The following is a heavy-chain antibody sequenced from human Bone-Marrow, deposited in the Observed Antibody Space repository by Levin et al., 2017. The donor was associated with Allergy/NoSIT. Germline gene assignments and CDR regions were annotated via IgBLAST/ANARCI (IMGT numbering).Heavy chain of an antibody. V-gene: IGHV3-74*01. D-gene: IGHD2-15*01. CDR2: ISSDGSST. J-gene: IGHJ5*02. CDR1: GFTLSSYW. CDR3: ARSGDCSCGYCYSDSWFDP. Sequence: GESLKISCAASGFTLSSYWMHWVRQAPGKGLVWVSRISSDGSSTSYADSVKGRFTISRDNAKNTQYLQMNSLRAEDTAVYYCARSGDCSCGYCYSDSWFDPWGQGTLVTVSS.